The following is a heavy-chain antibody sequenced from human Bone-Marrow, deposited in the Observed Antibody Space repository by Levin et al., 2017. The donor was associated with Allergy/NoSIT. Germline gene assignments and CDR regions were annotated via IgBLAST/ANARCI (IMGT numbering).Heavy chain of an antibody. CDR3: AHLVGSTPFDS. D-gene: IGHD1-26*01. Sequence: GGSLRLSCAASGLTFRNYDMSWVRQAPGKGLEWVSTIGGRDDNTYYADSVKGRFTISRDNSKNTLYLQMNSLRAEDMAVYYCAHLVGSTPFDSWGQGTLVTVSS. V-gene: IGHV3-23*01. CDR1: GLTFRNYD. CDR2: IGGRDDNT. J-gene: IGHJ4*02.